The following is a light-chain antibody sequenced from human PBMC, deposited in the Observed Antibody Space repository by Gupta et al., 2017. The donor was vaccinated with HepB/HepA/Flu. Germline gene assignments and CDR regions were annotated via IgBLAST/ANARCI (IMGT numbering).Light chain of an antibody. CDR3: QQYGSSPET. CDR1: QSGSRSY. J-gene: IGKJ1*01. CDR2: DAS. Sequence: DIGCTHFLAPLPLSLGERATLSCRASQSGSRSYLAWYQQKPGQAPRLLIYDASSRATGIPDRFSGSGSGTDFTLTISRLEPEDFAVYYCQQYGSSPETFGQGTKVEIK. V-gene: IGKV3-20*01.